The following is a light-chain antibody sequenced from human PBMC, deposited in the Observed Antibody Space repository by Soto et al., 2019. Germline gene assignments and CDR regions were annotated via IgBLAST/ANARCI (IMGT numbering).Light chain of an antibody. Sequence: EIVLTQSPGTLSLSPGERATLSCRASQSVTSSSLAWYQQKSGQAPRLLIYGTSSRAAGIPDRFSGSGSGTEFTLTISRLEPEDFAVYYCHQFGSSPPRTSGQGTKVEIK. CDR1: QSVTSSS. V-gene: IGKV3-20*01. CDR3: HQFGSSPPRT. CDR2: GTS. J-gene: IGKJ1*01.